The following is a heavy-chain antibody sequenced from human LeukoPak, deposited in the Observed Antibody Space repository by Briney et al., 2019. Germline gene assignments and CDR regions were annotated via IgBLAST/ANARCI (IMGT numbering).Heavy chain of an antibody. Sequence: ASVKVSCKTSGYTFTSYYMHWVRQAPGQGLEWMGIINPSGGSTSYAQKFQGRVTMTRDTSTSTVYMELSSLRSEDTAVYYCARAPPWDFEVAAAGTEYFQHWGQGTLITVSS. V-gene: IGHV1-46*01. J-gene: IGHJ1*01. CDR1: GYTFTSYY. CDR3: ARAPPWDFEVAAAGTEYFQH. CDR2: INPSGGST. D-gene: IGHD6-13*01.